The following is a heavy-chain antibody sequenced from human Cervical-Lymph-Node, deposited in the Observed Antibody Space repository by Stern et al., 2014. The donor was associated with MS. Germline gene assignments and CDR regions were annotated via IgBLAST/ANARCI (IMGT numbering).Heavy chain of an antibody. V-gene: IGHV3-33*01. CDR1: GFTFSSYG. CDR3: ARGDIAVAGSDY. D-gene: IGHD6-19*01. Sequence: VQLLESGGGVVQPGRSLRLSCAASGFTFSSYGMHWVRQAPGKGLEWVAVIWYDGSNKYYADSVKGRFTISRDNSKNTLYLQMNSLRAEDTAVYYCARGDIAVAGSDYWGQGTLVTVSS. J-gene: IGHJ4*02. CDR2: IWYDGSNK.